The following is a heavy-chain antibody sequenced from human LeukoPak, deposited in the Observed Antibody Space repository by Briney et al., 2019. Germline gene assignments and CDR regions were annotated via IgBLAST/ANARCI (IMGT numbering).Heavy chain of an antibody. V-gene: IGHV3-15*01. CDR2: IKSKTDGGTT. D-gene: IGHD2-2*02. Sequence: GGSLRLSCAASGFIFSNYGMHWVRQAPGKGLEWVGRIKSKTDGGTTDYAAPVKGRFTISRDDSKNTLYLQMNSLRADDTAVYYCAGYNCSSTRCYTGGFDYWGQGTLVTVSS. J-gene: IGHJ4*02. CDR1: GFIFSNYG. CDR3: AGYNCSSTRCYTGGFDY.